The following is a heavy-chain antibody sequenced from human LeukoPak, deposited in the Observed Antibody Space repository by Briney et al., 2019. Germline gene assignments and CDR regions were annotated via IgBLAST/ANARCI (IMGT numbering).Heavy chain of an antibody. CDR3: ARDSSLRAFDI. J-gene: IGHJ3*02. Sequence: PGGSLRLSCAASGFTFSNYGMSWVRQAPGKGLEWVSDISGSGDFTYYADSVKGRFTISRDKSKNTLYLQMNSLRAEDTAVYYCARDSSLRAFDIWGQGTMVTVSS. V-gene: IGHV3-23*01. CDR2: ISGSGDFT. CDR1: GFTFSNYG. D-gene: IGHD6-6*01.